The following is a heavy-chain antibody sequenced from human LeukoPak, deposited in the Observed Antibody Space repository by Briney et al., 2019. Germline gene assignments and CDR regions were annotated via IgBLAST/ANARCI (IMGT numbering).Heavy chain of an antibody. D-gene: IGHD6-13*01. J-gene: IGHJ4*02. CDR2: ISSNGGST. Sequence: GGSLRLSCAASGFTFSSYAMHWVRQAPGKGLEYVSAISSNGGSTYYANSVKGRFTISRDNSKNTLYLQMGSLRAEDMAVYYCARISRSAAGDYWGQGTLVTVSS. V-gene: IGHV3-64*01. CDR3: ARISRSAAGDY. CDR1: GFTFSSYA.